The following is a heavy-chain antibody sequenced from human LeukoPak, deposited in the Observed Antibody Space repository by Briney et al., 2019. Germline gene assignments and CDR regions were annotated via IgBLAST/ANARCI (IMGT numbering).Heavy chain of an antibody. CDR3: ASFYGSGSPMF. V-gene: IGHV3-33*01. Sequence: GGFLRLSCAASGFTFSSYGMHWVRQAPGKGLEWVAVIWYDGNNKYYADSVKGRFTISRDNSKNTLYLQMNSLRAEDTAVYYCASFYGSGSPMFWGQGTLVTVSS. CDR1: GFTFSSYG. CDR2: IWYDGNNK. J-gene: IGHJ4*02. D-gene: IGHD3-10*01.